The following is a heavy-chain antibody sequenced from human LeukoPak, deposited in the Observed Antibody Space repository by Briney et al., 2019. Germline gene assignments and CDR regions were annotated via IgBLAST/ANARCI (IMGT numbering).Heavy chain of an antibody. V-gene: IGHV4-39*01. J-gene: IGHJ4*02. CDR1: GGSISSSSYY. CDR2: IYYSGST. D-gene: IGHD3-10*01. CDR3: ARHGHYYGSGSPDFDY. Sequence: SETLSLTCTVSGGSISSSSYYWGWIRQPPGKGLEWIGSIYYSGSTYYNPSLKSRVTISVDTSKNQFSLKLSSVTAADTAVYYCARHGHYYGSGSPDFDYWGQGTLVTVSS.